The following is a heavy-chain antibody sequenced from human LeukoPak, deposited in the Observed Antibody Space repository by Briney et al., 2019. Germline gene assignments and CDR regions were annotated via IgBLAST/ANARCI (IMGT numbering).Heavy chain of an antibody. J-gene: IGHJ6*02. CDR3: ARDFITVVRGVPYYYYGMDV. V-gene: IGHV4-59*12. CDR1: GDSISNYY. CDR2: ISYSGST. Sequence: SETLSLTCTVSGDSISNYYWSWIRQPPGKGLEWIGYISYSGSTNYNSSLKSRVTISVDTSKNQFSLKLSSVTAADTAVYYCARDFITVVRGVPYYYYGMDVWGQGTTVTVSS. D-gene: IGHD3-10*01.